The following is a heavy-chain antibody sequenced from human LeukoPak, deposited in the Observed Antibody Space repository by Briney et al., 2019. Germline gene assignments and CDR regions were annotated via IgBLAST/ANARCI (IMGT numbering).Heavy chain of an antibody. CDR2: MPYSGST. D-gene: IGHD3-10*01. V-gene: IGHV4-39*01. J-gene: IGHJ3*02. CDR1: GGSISSTNYS. CDR3: TRYGSGSDDAFDI. Sequence: PSETLSLTCPVSGGSISSTNYSWAWIRQTPAQPLERIGSMPYSGSTYYNPSLKSRVTVFVDTSKNQFSLKLSSVTAADTAVYYCTRYGSGSDDAFDIWGQGAMVTVSS.